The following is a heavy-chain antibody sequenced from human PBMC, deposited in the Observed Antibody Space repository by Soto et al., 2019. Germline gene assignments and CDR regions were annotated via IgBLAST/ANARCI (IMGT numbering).Heavy chain of an antibody. D-gene: IGHD6-13*01. CDR3: ARGIAAAGTGGWFDP. CDR2: IYHSGST. J-gene: IGHJ5*02. CDR1: GGSISSGGYS. V-gene: IGHV4-30-2*01. Sequence: SETLSLTCAVSGGSISSGGYSWSWIRQPPGKGLEWIGYIYHSGSTNYNPSLKSRVTISVDTSKNQFSLKLSSVTAADTAVYYCARGIAAAGTGGWFDPWGQGTLVTVSS.